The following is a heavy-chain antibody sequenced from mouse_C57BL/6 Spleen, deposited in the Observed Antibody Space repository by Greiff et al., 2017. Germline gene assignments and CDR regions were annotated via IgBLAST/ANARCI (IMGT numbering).Heavy chain of an antibody. CDR2: INPGSGGT. CDR1: GYAFTNYL. Sequence: VQLQQSGAELVRPGTSVKVSCKASGYAFTNYLIEWVKQRPGQGLEWIGVINPGSGGTNYNEKFKGKATLTADKSSSTAYMQLSSLTSEDSAVYFCARGGGYYEYFDVWGTGTTVTVSS. D-gene: IGHD2-3*01. J-gene: IGHJ1*03. V-gene: IGHV1-54*01. CDR3: ARGGGYYEYFDV.